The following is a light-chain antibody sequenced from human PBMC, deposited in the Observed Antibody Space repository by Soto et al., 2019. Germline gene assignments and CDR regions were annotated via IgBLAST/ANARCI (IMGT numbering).Light chain of an antibody. J-gene: IGLJ1*01. CDR3: SSYTSSRTLV. V-gene: IGLV2-14*01. CDR2: EVT. CDR1: SSDVGGYNY. Sequence: QSALTQPTSLSGSPGQSITISYTGTSSDVGGYNYVSWYQQHPGKAPRLMIYEVTNRPSGVSNRFSGSKSGNTASLTISGLQAEDEADYYCSSYTSSRTLVFGTGTKVTVL.